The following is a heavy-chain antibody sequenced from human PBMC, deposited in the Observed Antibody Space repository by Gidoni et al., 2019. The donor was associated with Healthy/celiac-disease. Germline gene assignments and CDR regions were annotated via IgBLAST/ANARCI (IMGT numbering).Heavy chain of an antibody. CDR2: IDPSDSYT. Sequence: EVQLVQSGAEVKKPGESLRISCKGSGYSFTSYWISWVRQMPGKGLEWMGRIDPSDSYTNYSPSFQGHVTISADKSISTAYLQWSSLKASDTAMYYCARHDPSYDILTGYYYFDYWGQGTLVTVSS. J-gene: IGHJ4*02. D-gene: IGHD3-9*01. CDR1: GYSFTSYW. V-gene: IGHV5-10-1*03. CDR3: ARHDPSYDILTGYYYFDY.